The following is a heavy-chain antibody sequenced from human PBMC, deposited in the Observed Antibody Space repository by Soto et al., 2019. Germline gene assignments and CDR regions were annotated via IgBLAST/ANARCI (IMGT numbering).Heavy chain of an antibody. V-gene: IGHV1-69*05. CDR2: IIPIFGTA. Sequence: QVQLVQSGAEVKKPGSSVKVSCKASGGTFSSYAISWVRQAPGQGLEWMGGIIPIFGTANYAQKFQGRVTITXXEXTXXAYMELSSLRSEDTAVYYCARRSPASSSWLGWFDPWGQGTLVTVSS. J-gene: IGHJ5*02. CDR3: ARRSPASSSWLGWFDP. CDR1: GGTFSSYA. D-gene: IGHD6-13*01.